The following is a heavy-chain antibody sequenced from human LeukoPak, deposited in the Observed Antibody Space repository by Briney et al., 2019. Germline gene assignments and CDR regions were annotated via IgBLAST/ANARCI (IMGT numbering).Heavy chain of an antibody. CDR2: ISAYNGYT. CDR1: GYTFTNYG. Sequence: GASVKVSCKASGYTFTNYGVSWVRQAPGQGLEWMGWISAYNGYTNYAQKFQFRVTMTTDTSTSTAYMELRSLTSDDTAVYYCARRYYDSSGYYYSDGFDYWGQGTLVTVSS. CDR3: ARRYYDSSGYYYSDGFDY. D-gene: IGHD3-22*01. V-gene: IGHV1-18*01. J-gene: IGHJ4*02.